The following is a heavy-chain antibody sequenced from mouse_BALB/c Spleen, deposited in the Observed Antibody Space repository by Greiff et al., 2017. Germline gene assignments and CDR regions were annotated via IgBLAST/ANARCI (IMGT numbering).Heavy chain of an antibody. V-gene: IGHV1-69*02. Sequence: QVQLQQPGAELVKPGASVKLSCKASGYTFTSYWMHWVKQRPGQGLEWIGEIDPSDSYTNYNQKFKGKATLTVDKSSSTAYMQLSSLTSEDSAVYYCARTRLDEFDYWGQGTLVTVSA. CDR3: ARTRLDEFDY. CDR1: GYTFTSYW. J-gene: IGHJ3*01. D-gene: IGHD4-1*01. CDR2: IDPSDSYT.